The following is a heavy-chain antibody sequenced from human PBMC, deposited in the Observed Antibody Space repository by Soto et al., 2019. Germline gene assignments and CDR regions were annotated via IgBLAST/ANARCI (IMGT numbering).Heavy chain of an antibody. J-gene: IGHJ4*02. Sequence: GGSLRLSCAASGFTFSSYAMSWVRQAPGKGLEWVSAISGSGGSTYYADSVKGRFTISRDNSKNTLYLQMNSLRAEDTAVYYCAKDRWSGYSYGYPFDYWGQGTLVTVSS. CDR2: ISGSGGST. V-gene: IGHV3-23*01. CDR3: AKDRWSGYSYGYPFDY. D-gene: IGHD5-18*01. CDR1: GFTFSSYA.